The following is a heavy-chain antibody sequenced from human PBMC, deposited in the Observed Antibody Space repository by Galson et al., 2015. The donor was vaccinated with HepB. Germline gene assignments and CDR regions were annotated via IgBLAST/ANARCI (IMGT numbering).Heavy chain of an antibody. Sequence: SVKVSCKASGGTFSSYAISWVRQAPGQGLEWMGRIIPILGIANYAQKFQGRVTITADKSTSTAYMELSSLRSEDTAVYYCARGAMLGSYYYFGMDVWGQGTTVTVSS. D-gene: IGHD2-8*01. J-gene: IGHJ6*02. CDR1: GGTFSSYA. CDR3: ARGAMLGSYYYFGMDV. CDR2: IIPILGIA. V-gene: IGHV1-69*04.